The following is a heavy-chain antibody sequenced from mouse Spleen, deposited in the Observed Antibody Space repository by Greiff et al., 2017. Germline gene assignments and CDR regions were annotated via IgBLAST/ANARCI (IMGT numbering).Heavy chain of an antibody. D-gene: IGHD1-2*01. V-gene: IGHV1-69*01. CDR2: IDPSDSYT. CDR3: ARGENYGPGYFDY. CDR1: GYTFTSYW. J-gene: IGHJ2*01. Sequence: VQLQQPGAELVMPGASVKLSCKASGYTFTSYWMHWVKQRPGQGLEWIGEIDPSDSYTNYNQKFKGKATLTVDKSSSTAYMQLSSLTSEDSAVYYCARGENYGPGYFDYWGQGTTLTVSS.